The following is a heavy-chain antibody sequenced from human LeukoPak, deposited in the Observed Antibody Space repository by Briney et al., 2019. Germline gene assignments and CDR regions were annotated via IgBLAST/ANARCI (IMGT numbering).Heavy chain of an antibody. CDR1: GVTFSNYG. CDR2: IWYDGSNK. J-gene: IGHJ4*02. CDR3: VRAGSLMVGASHLDY. Sequence: PGGALRLPCAASGVTFSNYGMHWVRQAPGKGREGGAVIWYDGSNKYYADSVKGRFTISRDNSKNTLYLQMNRLRAEDTAVYYCVRAGSLMVGASHLDYWGQGTLVTVSS. D-gene: IGHD1-26*01. V-gene: IGHV3-33*01.